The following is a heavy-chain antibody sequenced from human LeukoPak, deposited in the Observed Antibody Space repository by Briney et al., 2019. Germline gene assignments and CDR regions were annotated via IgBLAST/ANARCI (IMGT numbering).Heavy chain of an antibody. Sequence: GRSLRLSCAASGFTFSSYGMHWVRQAPGKGLEWVAVISYDGSNKYYADSMKGRFTISRDNSKNTLYLQMNSLRAEDTAVYYCAKDARVPATLASIMDVWGQGTTVTVSS. CDR2: ISYDGSNK. J-gene: IGHJ6*02. CDR1: GFTFSSYG. D-gene: IGHD2-15*01. CDR3: AKDARVPATLASIMDV. V-gene: IGHV3-30*18.